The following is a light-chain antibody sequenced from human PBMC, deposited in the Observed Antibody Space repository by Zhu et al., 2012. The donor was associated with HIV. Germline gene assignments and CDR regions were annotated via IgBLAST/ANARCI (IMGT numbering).Light chain of an antibody. Sequence: DIQMIQSPSALSASVGDRVTITCRASQSISKWLAWYQQKPGNAPKLLIYETPKLGSGVPSRFSGSGSGTEFTLTISSLQPDDFATYFCQHLTLYPTFGGGSKVEIK. CDR1: QSISKW. CDR3: QHLTLYPT. J-gene: IGKJ4*01. CDR2: ETP. V-gene: IGKV1-5*03.